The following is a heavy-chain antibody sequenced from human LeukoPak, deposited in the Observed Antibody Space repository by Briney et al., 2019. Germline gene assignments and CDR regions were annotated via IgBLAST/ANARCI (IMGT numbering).Heavy chain of an antibody. CDR3: AREVFITIFGVVQTMDV. D-gene: IGHD3-3*01. Sequence: ASVKVSCKASGYTFTGYYMHWVRQAPGQGLECLGRINPNSGGTNYAQKFQGRVTMTRDTSISTAYMELSRLRSDDTAVYYCAREVFITIFGVVQTMDVWGQGTTVTVSS. CDR1: GYTFTGYY. CDR2: INPNSGGT. J-gene: IGHJ6*02. V-gene: IGHV1-2*06.